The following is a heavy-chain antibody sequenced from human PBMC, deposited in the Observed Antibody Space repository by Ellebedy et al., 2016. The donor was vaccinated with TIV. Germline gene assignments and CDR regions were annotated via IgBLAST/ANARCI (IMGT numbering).Heavy chain of an antibody. Sequence: AASVKVSCKASGYTFTGYYMHWVRQAPGQGLEWMGWINPNSGGTNYAQKFQDRVTMNTDTFTSTAYMELRSLRSDDTAVYYCARYSEGGNYYWGQGSLVTVSS. CDR3: ARYSEGGNYY. CDR2: INPNSGGT. CDR1: GYTFTGYY. D-gene: IGHD4-23*01. V-gene: IGHV1-2*02. J-gene: IGHJ4*02.